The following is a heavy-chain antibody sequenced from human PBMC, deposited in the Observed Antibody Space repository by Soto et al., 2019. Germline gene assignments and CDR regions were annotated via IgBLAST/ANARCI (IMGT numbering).Heavy chain of an antibody. Sequence: GESLKISCKGSGYSFTSYWISWVRQMPGKGLEWMGRIDPSDSYTNYSPSFQGHVTISADKSISTAYLQWSSLKASDTAMYYCARHKRLGYYYYGMDVWGQGTTVTVSS. J-gene: IGHJ6*02. CDR2: IDPSDSYT. CDR1: GYSFTSYW. V-gene: IGHV5-10-1*01. CDR3: ARHKRLGYYYYGMDV.